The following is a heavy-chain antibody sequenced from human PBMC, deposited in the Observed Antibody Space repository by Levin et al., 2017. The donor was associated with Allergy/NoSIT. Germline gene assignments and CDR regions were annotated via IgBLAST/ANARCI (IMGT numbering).Heavy chain of an antibody. CDR2: IGGSGGIT. J-gene: IGHJ3*02. V-gene: IGHV3-23*01. CDR1: EFTFSNYA. D-gene: IGHD5-12*01. Sequence: GESLKISCAASEFTFSNYAMSWVRQAPGKGLEWVSAIGGSGGITYYADSVKGRFTISRDNSKNTLYLQMNSLRAEDTALYYCARLPGGGSAFDIWGQGTMVTVSS. CDR3: ARLPGGGSAFDI.